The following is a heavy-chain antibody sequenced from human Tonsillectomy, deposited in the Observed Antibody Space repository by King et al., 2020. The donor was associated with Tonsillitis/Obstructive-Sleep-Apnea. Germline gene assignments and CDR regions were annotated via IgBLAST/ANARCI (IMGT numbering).Heavy chain of an antibody. D-gene: IGHD6-13*01. CDR3: ARVAAVGTIGYYYYYMDV. Sequence: VQLQQWGAGLLKPSETLSLTCAVYGGSFSGYYWSWIRQPPGKGLEWIGEINHSGSTSYNPSLKNRVTLSVDTSKSQFSLSLNSVTAADTAVFYCARVAAVGTIGYYYYYMDVWAKGTPVTVSS. CDR1: GGSFSGYY. V-gene: IGHV4-34*01. J-gene: IGHJ6*03. CDR2: INHSGST.